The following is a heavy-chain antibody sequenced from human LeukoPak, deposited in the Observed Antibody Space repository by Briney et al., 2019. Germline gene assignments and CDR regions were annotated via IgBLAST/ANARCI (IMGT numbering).Heavy chain of an antibody. CDR3: ARESRRVGEGDFDY. CDR2: IDSGDRT. D-gene: IGHD1-26*01. J-gene: IGHJ4*02. Sequence: PGESLTLSCAAYGFTVSSNYMNWVRQPQGNGLELVSVIDSGDRTYYADSVKGRFTISRDNSKNTMYLQMNSLRAEDTAVYYCARESRRVGEGDFDYWGQGTLVTVSS. CDR1: GFTVSSNY. V-gene: IGHV3-66*01.